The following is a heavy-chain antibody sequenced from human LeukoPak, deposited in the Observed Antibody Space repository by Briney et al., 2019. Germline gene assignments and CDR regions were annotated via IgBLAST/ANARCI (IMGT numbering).Heavy chain of an antibody. J-gene: IGHJ4*02. CDR3: AKDTKALRFLEWLFWN. CDR2: ITGGGGST. D-gene: IGHD3-3*01. V-gene: IGHV3-23*01. Sequence: GGSLRLSCAASGFTFSTYAMSWVRRPPGKGLEWVSAITGGGGSTYYADSVKGRFTISRANSKNTLYLQMNSLRAEDTGIYYCAKDTKALRFLEWLFWNWGQGTLVTVSS. CDR1: GFTFSTYA.